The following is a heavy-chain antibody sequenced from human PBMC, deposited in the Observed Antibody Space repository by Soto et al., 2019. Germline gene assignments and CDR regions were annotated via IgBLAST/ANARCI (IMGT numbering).Heavy chain of an antibody. Sequence: HPGGSLRLSCAVSGFTFSSYGMNWVRQAPGKGLEWVSGISGSDGRTYYADSVKGRFTISRDNSKNTLYLQMNSLRVEDTAVYYYAKDRYYFDNSGYYYYFDYWGQGTLVTVSS. CDR2: ISGSDGRT. J-gene: IGHJ4*02. CDR1: GFTFSSYG. CDR3: AKDRYYFDNSGYYYYFDY. D-gene: IGHD3-22*01. V-gene: IGHV3-23*01.